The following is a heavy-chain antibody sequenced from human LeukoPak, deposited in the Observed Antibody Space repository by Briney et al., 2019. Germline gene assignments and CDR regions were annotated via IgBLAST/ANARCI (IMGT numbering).Heavy chain of an antibody. CDR2: LSSTSSYT. D-gene: IGHD6-19*01. V-gene: IGHV3-11*06. Sequence: GGSLRLSCAASGFTFRDYYMSWIRQAPGKGLEWVSFLSSTSSYTNYADSVKGRFTISRDNAKNSLFLQMDNLRAEDTAVYYCARDNGGWYVDYWGQGTLVTASS. CDR1: GFTFRDYY. CDR3: ARDNGGWYVDY. J-gene: IGHJ4*02.